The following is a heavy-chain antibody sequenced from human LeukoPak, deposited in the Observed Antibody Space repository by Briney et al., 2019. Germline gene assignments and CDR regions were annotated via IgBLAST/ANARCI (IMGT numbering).Heavy chain of an antibody. J-gene: IGHJ6*03. CDR2: IIPIFGTA. CDR1: GGTFSSYA. V-gene: IGHV1-69*06. CDR3: ARVVFWKVRGFDYYYYMDV. D-gene: IGHD3-10*01. Sequence: ASVKVSCTASGGTFSSYAISWVRQAPGQGLEWMGGIIPIFGTANYAQKFQGRVTITADKSTSTAYMELSSLRSEDTAVYYCARVVFWKVRGFDYYYYMDVWGKGTTVTVSS.